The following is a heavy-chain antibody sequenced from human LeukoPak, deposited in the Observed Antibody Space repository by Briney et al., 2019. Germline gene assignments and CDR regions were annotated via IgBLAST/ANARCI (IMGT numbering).Heavy chain of an antibody. J-gene: IGHJ4*02. Sequence: GGSLRLSCAASGFTFSSYAMHWIRQAPGKGLEWVAVISYDGSNKYYADSVKGRFTISRDNSKNTLYLQMNSLRAEDTAVYYCVNRYYYDSSGYLLDYWGQGTLVTVSS. CDR3: VNRYYYDSSGYLLDY. D-gene: IGHD3-22*01. CDR1: GFTFSSYA. V-gene: IGHV3-30-3*01. CDR2: ISYDGSNK.